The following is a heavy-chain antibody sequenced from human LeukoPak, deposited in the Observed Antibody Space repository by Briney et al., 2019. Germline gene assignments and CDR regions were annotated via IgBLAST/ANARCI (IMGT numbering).Heavy chain of an antibody. CDR2: IYNSGST. CDR1: SGSVSSTIYY. J-gene: IGHJ4*02. CDR3: AMGGNYGIDY. V-gene: IGHV4-39*01. D-gene: IGHD1-26*01. Sequence: SETLSLTCTVSSGSVSSTIYYWGWIRQPPGKGLEWIGSIYNSGSTYYNPALKSRVTMSVDTSKNQFSLKLTSATAADTAVYYCAMGGNYGIDYWGQGTLITVSS.